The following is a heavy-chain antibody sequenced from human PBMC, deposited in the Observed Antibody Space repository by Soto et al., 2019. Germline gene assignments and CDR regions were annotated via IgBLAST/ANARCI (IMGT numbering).Heavy chain of an antibody. CDR1: GFTFSDYY. D-gene: IGHD2-2*02. V-gene: IGHV3-11*01. CDR2: ISSSGSTI. CDR3: AREGYCSSTSCYRAIDY. Sequence: GGSLRLSCAASGFTFSDYYMSWIRQAPGKGLEWVSYISSSGSTIYYADSVKGRFTISRDNAKNSLYLQMNSLRAEDTAVYYCAREGYCSSTSCYRAIDYWGQGTLVTVSS. J-gene: IGHJ4*02.